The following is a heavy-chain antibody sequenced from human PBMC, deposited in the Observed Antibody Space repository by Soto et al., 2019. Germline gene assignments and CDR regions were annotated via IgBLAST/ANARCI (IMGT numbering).Heavy chain of an antibody. CDR2: INAGNGNT. CDR3: ARVVAAAGSGPVFDY. CDR1: GYTFTSYA. D-gene: IGHD6-13*01. Sequence: GASVKVSCKASGYTFTSYAMHWVRQAPGQRLEWMGWINAGNGNTKYSQKFQGRVTITRDTSASTAYMELSSLRSEDTAVYYCARVVAAAGSGPVFDYWGQGTLVTVSS. V-gene: IGHV1-3*01. J-gene: IGHJ4*02.